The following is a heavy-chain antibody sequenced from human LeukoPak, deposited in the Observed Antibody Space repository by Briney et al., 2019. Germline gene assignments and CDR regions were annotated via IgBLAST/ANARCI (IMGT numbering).Heavy chain of an antibody. CDR1: GGSISGNF. V-gene: IGHV4-4*09. Sequence: SETLSLTCSVSGGSISGNFWSWIQQPPEKGLEWIGYISSSGSTDYNPPLKSRITISQATSRDQFSLKLISVTAADTAVYYCARTKYESGGYYATGRWFFDLWGRGTLVTVSS. CDR2: ISSSGST. D-gene: IGHD3-22*01. CDR3: ARTKYESGGYYATGRWFFDL. J-gene: IGHJ2*01.